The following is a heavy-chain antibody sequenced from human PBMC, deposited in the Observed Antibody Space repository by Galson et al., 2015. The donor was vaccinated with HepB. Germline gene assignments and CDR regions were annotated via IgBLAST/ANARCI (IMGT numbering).Heavy chain of an antibody. CDR3: ARVDLYSSSGVY. CDR2: IIPILGIA. CDR1: GGTFSSYT. D-gene: IGHD6-13*01. Sequence: SVKVSCKASGGTFSSYTISWVRQAPGQGLEWMGRIIPILGIANYAQKFQGRVTITADKSTSTAYMELSSLRSEDTAVYYCARVDLYSSSGVYWGQGTLVTVSS. J-gene: IGHJ4*02. V-gene: IGHV1-69*02.